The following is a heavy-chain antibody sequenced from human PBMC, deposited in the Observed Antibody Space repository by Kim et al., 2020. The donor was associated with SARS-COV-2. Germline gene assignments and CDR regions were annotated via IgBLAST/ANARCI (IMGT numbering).Heavy chain of an antibody. D-gene: IGHD3-10*01. Sequence: SDSVRGRFTISRDDSKSTLNLEMNTLRVDDTAVYYCAKDSGAGSYRWFDPWGQGTLVTVSS. V-gene: IGHV3-23*01. CDR3: AKDSGAGSYRWFDP. J-gene: IGHJ5*02.